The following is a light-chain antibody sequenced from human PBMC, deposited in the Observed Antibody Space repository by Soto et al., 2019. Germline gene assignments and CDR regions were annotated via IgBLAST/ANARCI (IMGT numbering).Light chain of an antibody. CDR2: GTS. V-gene: IGKV3-20*01. J-gene: IGKJ1*01. CDR1: QSVSSSF. CDR3: HQFDSSLT. Sequence: EIVLTQSPGTLSLSPGDRDTVSCRASQSVSSSFLAWYQQKPGQAPRLLIYGTSSRATGIPDRFSGSGAGTDFTLTISRLKPEDFAVYYCHQFDSSLTFGQGTTVEIK.